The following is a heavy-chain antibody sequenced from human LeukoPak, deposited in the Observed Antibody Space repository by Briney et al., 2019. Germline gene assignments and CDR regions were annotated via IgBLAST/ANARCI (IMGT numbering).Heavy chain of an antibody. CDR3: ARGSTYCSRSYFLWPFDY. J-gene: IGHJ4*02. V-gene: IGHV4-34*01. D-gene: IGHD3-10*01. Sequence: SETLSLTCAVYGGSLSGYYWSWIRQPPGKGREWIGEINHSGSTNYNPSLKSRVTISEETSKKQFSWKIGSVAAADTAVYYCARGSTYCSRSYFLWPFDYWGQGTLVTVSS. CDR2: INHSGST. CDR1: GGSLSGYY.